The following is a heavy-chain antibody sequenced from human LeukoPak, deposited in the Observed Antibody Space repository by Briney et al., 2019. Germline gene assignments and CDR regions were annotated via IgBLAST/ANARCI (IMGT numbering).Heavy chain of an antibody. CDR1: GFTFSSYA. Sequence: PGRSLRLSCAASGFTFSSYAMHWVRQAPGKGLEWVAVISYDGSTKYYADSVKGRFTISRDNSKNTLYLQMNSLRAEDTAVHYCARGLRLGELSAYWGQGTLVTVSS. J-gene: IGHJ4*02. CDR2: ISYDGSTK. V-gene: IGHV3-30-3*01. CDR3: ARGLRLGELSAY. D-gene: IGHD3-16*02.